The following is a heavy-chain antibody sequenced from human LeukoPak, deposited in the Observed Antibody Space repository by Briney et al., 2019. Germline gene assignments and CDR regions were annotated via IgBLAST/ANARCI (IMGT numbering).Heavy chain of an antibody. CDR2: IWYDGSNK. J-gene: IGHJ4*02. CDR1: GFTFSSYG. CDR3: ATEDGYNGK. V-gene: IGHV3-33*01. Sequence: GRSLRLSCAASGFTFSSYGMHWVRQAPGKGLEVVAVIWYDGSNKYYADSVKGRFTISRDNSKNTLYLQMNSLRAEDTAVYYCATEDGYNGKWGQGTLVTVSS. D-gene: IGHD5-24*01.